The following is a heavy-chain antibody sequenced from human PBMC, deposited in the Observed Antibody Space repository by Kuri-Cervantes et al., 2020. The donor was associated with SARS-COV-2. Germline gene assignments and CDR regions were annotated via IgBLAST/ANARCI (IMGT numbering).Heavy chain of an antibody. J-gene: IGHJ5*02. D-gene: IGHD2-15*01. CDR3: ARDRGGCSGGSCYGWFDP. Sequence: GESLKISCAASGFTFSSYGMHWVRQAPGKGLEWVAVIWYDGSNKYYADSVKGRFTISRDNSKNTLYLQMNSLRAEDTAVYYCARDRGGCSGGSCYGWFDPWGQGTLVTVSS. CDR2: IWYDGSNK. V-gene: IGHV3-30*19. CDR1: GFTFSSYG.